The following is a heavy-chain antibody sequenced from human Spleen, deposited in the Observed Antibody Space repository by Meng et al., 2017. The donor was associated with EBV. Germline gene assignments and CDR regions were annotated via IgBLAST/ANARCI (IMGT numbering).Heavy chain of an antibody. CDR3: ASHLLTPGTRGFDH. CDR2: THHGGNT. V-gene: IGHV4-4*02. J-gene: IGHJ4*02. Sequence: QRGGSGPGQVKASETLSRTCVVTGGSITRTNGWSWVRQPQGKGLEGIGETHHGGNTNYNTSLQSRVIISVDKSKSQFSLQLTSVTAADTALYYCASHLLTPGTRGFDHWGPGILVTVSS. D-gene: IGHD6-13*01. CDR1: GGSITRTNG.